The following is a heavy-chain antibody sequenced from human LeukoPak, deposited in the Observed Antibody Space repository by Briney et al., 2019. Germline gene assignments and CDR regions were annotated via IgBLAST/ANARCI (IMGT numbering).Heavy chain of an antibody. D-gene: IGHD5-18*01. CDR3: ARAARRGYSYGXFXY. Sequence: PSETLSLTCAVYGGSFSGYYWSWIRQPPGKGLEWIGEINHSGSTNYNPSLKSRVTISVDTSKNQFSLKLSSVTAADTAVYYCARAARRGYSYGXFXYWGQG. J-gene: IGHJ4*02. CDR2: INHSGST. CDR1: GGSFSGYY. V-gene: IGHV4-34*01.